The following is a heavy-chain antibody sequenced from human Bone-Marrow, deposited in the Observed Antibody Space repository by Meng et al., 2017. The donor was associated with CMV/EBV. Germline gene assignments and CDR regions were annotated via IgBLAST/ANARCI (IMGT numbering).Heavy chain of an antibody. CDR1: GDSISSSSYY. D-gene: IGHD3-3*01. Sequence: SETLSLTCTVSGDSISSSSYYWGWVRQPPGKGLEWIGSIYYSGSTYYNPSLKSRVTLSVDTSKNQFSLKLSSVTAADTAVYYCARSHHYDFWSGYYTFTNWGQGTLVTVSS. J-gene: IGHJ4*02. CDR3: ARSHHYDFWSGYYTFTN. V-gene: IGHV4-39*07. CDR2: IYYSGST.